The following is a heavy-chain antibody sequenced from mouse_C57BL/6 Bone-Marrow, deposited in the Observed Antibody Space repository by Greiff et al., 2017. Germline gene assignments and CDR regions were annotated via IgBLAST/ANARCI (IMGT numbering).Heavy chain of an antibody. CDR3: ARSNCFYYFDY. V-gene: IGHV1-80*01. D-gene: IGHD4-1*01. Sequence: VQLQQSGAELVKPGASVKISCKASGYAFSSYWMNWVKQRPGKGLEWIGQIYPGDGDTNYNGKFKGKATLTADKSSSTAYMQLSSLTSEDSAVYFCARSNCFYYFDYWGQGTTLTVSS. J-gene: IGHJ2*01. CDR1: GYAFSSYW. CDR2: IYPGDGDT.